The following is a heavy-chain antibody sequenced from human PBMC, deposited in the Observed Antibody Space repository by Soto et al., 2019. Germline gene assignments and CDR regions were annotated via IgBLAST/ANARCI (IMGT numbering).Heavy chain of an antibody. D-gene: IGHD2-21*02. Sequence: SETLSLTCTVSGGSISSDNYFWSWIRQPPGKGLEWIGYIYYSGSTYYNSSLKSRVTISIDTSKNQFSLELSSVTAADTAVYYCARASQGDFLDSWGQGTLVTVSS. CDR2: IYYSGST. V-gene: IGHV4-30-4*01. J-gene: IGHJ4*02. CDR3: ARASQGDFLDS. CDR1: GGSISSDNYF.